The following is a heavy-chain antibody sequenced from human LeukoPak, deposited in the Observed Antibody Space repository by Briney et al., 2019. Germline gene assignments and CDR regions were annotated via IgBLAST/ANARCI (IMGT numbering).Heavy chain of an antibody. J-gene: IGHJ4*02. V-gene: IGHV4-59*08. CDR3: ATARGMDGYNNRPYYFDY. D-gene: IGHD5-24*01. Sequence: SETLSLTCTVSGGSISSYYWSWIRQPPGKGLEWIGYIYYSGSTNYNPSLKSRVTISVDTSKNQFSLKLSSVTAADTAVYYCATARGMDGYNNRPYYFDYWAREPWSPSPQ. CDR1: GGSISSYY. CDR2: IYYSGST.